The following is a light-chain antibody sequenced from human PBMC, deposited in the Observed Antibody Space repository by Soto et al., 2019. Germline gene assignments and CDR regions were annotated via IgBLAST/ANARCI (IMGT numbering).Light chain of an antibody. Sequence: EIVLTQSPATLSLSPGERATLSCRASQNIDTYLDWYQQKPGQSPRLLIFDASSRATGTPARFSGSGSGTDFTLTISSLEPEDFAVYYCQQYGSSPQTFGQGTKVDIK. J-gene: IGKJ1*01. CDR3: QQYGSSPQT. CDR2: DAS. CDR1: QNIDTY. V-gene: IGKV3-20*01.